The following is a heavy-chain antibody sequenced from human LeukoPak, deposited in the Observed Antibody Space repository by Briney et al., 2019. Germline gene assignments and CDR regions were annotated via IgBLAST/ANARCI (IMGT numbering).Heavy chain of an antibody. V-gene: IGHV3-7*01. CDR3: ARLSDRPDATAYRPFDL. J-gene: IGHJ4*02. Sequence: TGGSLRLSCAASGFMFSGHWMTWVRQAPGKGMEWVANIKEDGNEKKYVDSVKGRFTISRDNNGNSLYMKMSSLRTEDTAVYYCARLSDRPDATAYRPFDLWGQGTLVTVSS. CDR1: GFMFSGHW. D-gene: IGHD2-15*01. CDR2: IKEDGNEK.